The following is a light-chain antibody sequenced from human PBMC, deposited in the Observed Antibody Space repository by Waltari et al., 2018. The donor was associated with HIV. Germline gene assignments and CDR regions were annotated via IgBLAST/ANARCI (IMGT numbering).Light chain of an antibody. CDR3: QKYDRAPYT. Sequence: GDRVTITCRATQDIISSLAWSQHKPGKLPKLLMYGAATLQSGVPSLCRGSGSGTDFTLTITILQSEDIGIYYCQKYDRAPYTLGQGTRLEI. J-gene: IGKJ2*01. V-gene: IGKV1-27*01. CDR2: GAA. CDR1: QDIISS.